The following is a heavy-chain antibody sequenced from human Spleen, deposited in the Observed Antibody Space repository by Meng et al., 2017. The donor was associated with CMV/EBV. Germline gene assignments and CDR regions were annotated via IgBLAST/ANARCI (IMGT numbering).Heavy chain of an antibody. CDR1: GFTFDDYA. V-gene: IGHV3-9*03. J-gene: IGHJ4*02. CDR3: AKGDSSGYTNTFDY. CDR2: ISWNSGTI. Sequence: GGSLRLSCAASGFTFDDYAMYWVRQAPGKGLEWVSGISWNSGTIDYADSVKGRFTISRDNAKNSLYLQMNSLRAEDMALYYCAKGDSSGYTNTFDYWGQGTLVTVSS. D-gene: IGHD3-22*01.